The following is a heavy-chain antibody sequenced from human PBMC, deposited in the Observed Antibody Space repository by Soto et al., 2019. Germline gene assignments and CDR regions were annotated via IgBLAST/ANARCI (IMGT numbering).Heavy chain of an antibody. D-gene: IGHD3-10*01. CDR1: GYNFTNYW. Sequence: RGESLKISCKGSGYNFTNYWIGWVRQMPGKGLESMGIIYPGDSDTRYSPSFQGQVTISADKSISTAYLQWSSLKASDTAMYYCAGGGVRGVVTRTRDYYGMDVWGQGTTVTVSS. CDR2: IYPGDSDT. V-gene: IGHV5-51*01. CDR3: AGGGVRGVVTRTRDYYGMDV. J-gene: IGHJ6*02.